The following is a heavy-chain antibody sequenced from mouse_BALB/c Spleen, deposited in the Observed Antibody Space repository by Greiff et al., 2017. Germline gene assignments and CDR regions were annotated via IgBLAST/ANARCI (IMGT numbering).Heavy chain of an antibody. V-gene: IGHV1-69*01. J-gene: IGHJ2*01. CDR3: AREDRYDVYFDY. D-gene: IGHD2-14*01. Sequence: QVQLQQPGAELVMPGASVKMSCKASGYTFTDYWMHWVKQRPGQGLEWIGAIDTSDSYTSYNQKFKGKATLTVDKSSSTAYMQLSSLTSEDSAVYYCAREDRYDVYFDYWGQGTTLTVSS. CDR1: GYTFTDYW. CDR2: IDTSDSYT.